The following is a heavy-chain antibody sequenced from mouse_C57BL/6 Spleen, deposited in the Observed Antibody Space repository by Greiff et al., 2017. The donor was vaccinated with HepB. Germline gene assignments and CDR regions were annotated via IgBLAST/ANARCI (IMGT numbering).Heavy chain of an antibody. J-gene: IGHJ3*01. D-gene: IGHD2-4*01. CDR3: TTRGYYDYVAY. CDR1: GFNIKDDY. CDR2: IDPENGDT. V-gene: IGHV14-4*01. Sequence: VQLQPSGAELVRPGASVQLSCTASGFNIKDDYMHWVKQRPEQGLEWIGWIDPENGDTEYASKFQGKATITADTSSNTAYLQLSSLTSEDTAVYYCTTRGYYDYVAYWGQGTLVTVSA.